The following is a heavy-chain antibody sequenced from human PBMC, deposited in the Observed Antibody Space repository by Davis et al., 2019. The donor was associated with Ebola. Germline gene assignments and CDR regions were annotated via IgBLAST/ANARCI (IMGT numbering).Heavy chain of an antibody. D-gene: IGHD2-15*01. V-gene: IGHV3-48*02. J-gene: IGHJ5*02. CDR3: ARDSQVVVAALGLAWHWFDP. CDR1: GFTFSSYA. CDR2: ISSSSSTI. Sequence: GESLKISCAASGFTFSSYAMSWVRQAPGKGLEWVSYISSSSSTIYYADSVKGRFTISRDNAKNSLYLQMNSLRDEDTAVYYCARDSQVVVAALGLAWHWFDPWGQGTLVTVSS.